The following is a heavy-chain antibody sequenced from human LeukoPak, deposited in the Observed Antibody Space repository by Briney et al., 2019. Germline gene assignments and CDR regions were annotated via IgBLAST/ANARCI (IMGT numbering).Heavy chain of an antibody. CDR3: ARYYYDRSVGPFDY. CDR1: GYIFTTYW. J-gene: IGHJ4*02. D-gene: IGHD3-22*01. V-gene: IGHV5-51*01. Sequence: GESLKISCKGSGYIFTTYWIGWVRQMPGKGLEWMGIIYPDDSDIRYNPSFQGQVTISADKSINTAYLHWSSLKASDTAMYYCARYYYDRSVGPFDYWGQGTLVTVSS. CDR2: IYPDDSDI.